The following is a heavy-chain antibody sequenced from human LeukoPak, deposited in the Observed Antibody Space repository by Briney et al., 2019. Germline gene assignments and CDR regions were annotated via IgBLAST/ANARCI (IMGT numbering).Heavy chain of an antibody. V-gene: IGHV1-3*01. CDR1: GYIFSKYL. D-gene: IGHD5-18*01. CDR2: INVGNGYT. CDR3: ARDSSYGPFDY. J-gene: IGHJ4*02. Sequence: ASVKVSCKASGYIFSKYLIYWLRQAPGQRPEWMGWINVGNGYTKYSQNFQGRVTFTWDISASTAYMELTSLRSDDTALYYCARDSSYGPFDYWGQGTLLTVSS.